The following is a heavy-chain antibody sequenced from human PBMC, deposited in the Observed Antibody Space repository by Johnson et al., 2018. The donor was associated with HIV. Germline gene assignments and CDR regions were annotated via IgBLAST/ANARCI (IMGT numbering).Heavy chain of an antibody. J-gene: IGHJ3*02. CDR2: ISYDGINK. D-gene: IGHD3-10*01. V-gene: IGHV3-30-3*01. CDR3: ARVRGMVRGSNDAFDI. Sequence: QVQLVESGGGLVQPGRSLRLSCAASGFTFDEYAMHWVRQPPGKGLEWVAVISYDGINKYYADSVKGRFTISRDNSKNTLYLQMNSLRAEDTAVHYCARVRGMVRGSNDAFDIWGPGTMVTVSS. CDR1: GFTFDEYA.